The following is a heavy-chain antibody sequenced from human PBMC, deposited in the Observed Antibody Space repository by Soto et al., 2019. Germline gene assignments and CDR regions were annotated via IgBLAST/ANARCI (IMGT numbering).Heavy chain of an antibody. CDR1: GYTFTSYA. CDR2: INAGNGNT. CDR3: ARNSGYSSSWYVY. Sequence: QVQLVQSGAEVKKPGASVKVSCKASGYTFTSYAMHWVRQAPGQRLEWMGWINAGNGNTKYSQKFQGRVTITRDTSVSTAYMELSSLRSEDTAVYYCARNSGYSSSWYVYWGQGTLVTVSS. J-gene: IGHJ4*02. V-gene: IGHV1-3*01. D-gene: IGHD6-13*01.